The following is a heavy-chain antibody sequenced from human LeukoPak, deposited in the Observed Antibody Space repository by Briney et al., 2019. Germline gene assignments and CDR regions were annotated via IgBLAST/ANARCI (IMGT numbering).Heavy chain of an antibody. D-gene: IGHD2-15*01. CDR3: AKAYCSGGSCPFGGRHYGMDV. Sequence: SETLSLTCTVSGGSISSGDYYWSWIRQPPGKGLEWIGYIYYSGSTYYNPSLKSRVTISVDRSKNQFSLKLSSVTAADTAVYYCAKAYCSGGSCPFGGRHYGMDVWGQGTTVTVSS. J-gene: IGHJ6*02. CDR1: GGSISSGDYY. V-gene: IGHV4-30-4*01. CDR2: IYYSGST.